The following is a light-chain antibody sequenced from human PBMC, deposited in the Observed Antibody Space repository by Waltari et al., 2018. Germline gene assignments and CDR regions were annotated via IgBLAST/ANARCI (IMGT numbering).Light chain of an antibody. CDR2: WAS. Sequence: DIVMTQSPDSLAVSLRERATTNCKSSQSVLSSANNKNYLAWYQQKPGQPPKLLIYWASTRESGVPDRFSGSGSGTDFTLTISSLQAADVAVYYCQQYYSTPLTFGGGTKVEIK. J-gene: IGKJ4*01. V-gene: IGKV4-1*01. CDR1: QSVLSSANNKNY. CDR3: QQYYSTPLT.